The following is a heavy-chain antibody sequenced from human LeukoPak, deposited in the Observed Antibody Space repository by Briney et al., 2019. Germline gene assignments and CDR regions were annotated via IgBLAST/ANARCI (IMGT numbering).Heavy chain of an antibody. D-gene: IGHD2-2*01. V-gene: IGHV1-18*01. CDR2: ISAYNGNT. CDR1: GYTFTSYG. Sequence: GASVKVSCKASGYTFTSYGISWVRQAPGQGLEWMGWISAYNGNTNYAQKLQGRVTMTRDTSISTAYMELSRLRSDDTAVYYCARFYCSSTSCYPFDYWGQGTLVTVSS. J-gene: IGHJ4*02. CDR3: ARFYCSSTSCYPFDY.